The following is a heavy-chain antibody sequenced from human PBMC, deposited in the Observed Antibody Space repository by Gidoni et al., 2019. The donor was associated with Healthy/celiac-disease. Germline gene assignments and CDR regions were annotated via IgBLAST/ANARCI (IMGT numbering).Heavy chain of an antibody. CDR1: GFTFSSYA. D-gene: IGHD3-22*01. J-gene: IGHJ4*02. Sequence: EVQLLESGGGLVQPGGSLRLSCAASGFTFSSYAMRWVRQAPGKGLEWVSAISGSGGSTYYADSVKGRFTISRDKSKNTLYLQMNSLRAEDTAVYYCAKEAHTYYYDSSGYYRYWGQGTLVTVSS. V-gene: IGHV3-23*01. CDR3: AKEAHTYYYDSSGYYRY. CDR2: ISGSGGST.